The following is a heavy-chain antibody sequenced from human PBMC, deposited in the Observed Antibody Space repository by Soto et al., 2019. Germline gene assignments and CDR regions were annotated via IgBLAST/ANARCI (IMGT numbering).Heavy chain of an antibody. CDR2: IYSGGST. CDR3: ARDRGYYDILTGYYRRSDGMDV. V-gene: IGHV3-53*04. CDR1: GFTVSSNY. D-gene: IGHD3-9*01. Sequence: GGSLRLSCAASGFTVSSNYMSWVRQAPGKGLEWVSVIYSGGSTYYADSVKGRFTISRHNSKNTLYLQMNSLRAEDTAVYYCARDRGYYDILTGYYRRSDGMDVWGQGTTVTVSS. J-gene: IGHJ6*02.